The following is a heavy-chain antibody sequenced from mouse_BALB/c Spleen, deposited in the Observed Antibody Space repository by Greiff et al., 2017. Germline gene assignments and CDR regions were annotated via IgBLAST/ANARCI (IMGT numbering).Heavy chain of an antibody. Sequence: EVKLVESGGGLVQPGRSLKLSCAASGFTFSSYGMSWVRQTPDKRLELVATINSNGGSTYYPDSVKGRFTISRDNAKNTLYLQMSSLKSEDTAMYYCARNWDGFAYWGQGTLVTVSA. CDR1: GFTFSSYG. V-gene: IGHV5-6-3*01. CDR2: INSNGGST. J-gene: IGHJ3*01. CDR3: ARNWDGFAY. D-gene: IGHD4-1*01.